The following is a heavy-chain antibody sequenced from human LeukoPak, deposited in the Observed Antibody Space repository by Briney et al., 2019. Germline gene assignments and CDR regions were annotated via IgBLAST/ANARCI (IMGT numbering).Heavy chain of an antibody. D-gene: IGHD3-3*01. V-gene: IGHV1-18*01. CDR1: GYTFTSYG. Sequence: ASVKVSCKASGYTFTSYGISWVRQAPGQGLEWMGWISAYNGNTNYAQKLQGRVTMTTDTSTSTAYMELRSLRSEDTAVYYCARAHDFWSGYFDAFDIWGQGTMVTVSS. CDR2: ISAYNGNT. CDR3: ARAHDFWSGYFDAFDI. J-gene: IGHJ3*02.